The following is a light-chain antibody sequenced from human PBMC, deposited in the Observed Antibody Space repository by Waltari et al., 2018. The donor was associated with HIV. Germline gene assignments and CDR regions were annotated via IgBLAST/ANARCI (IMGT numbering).Light chain of an antibody. CDR3: QSYDSSNVV. V-gene: IGLV6-57*01. Sequence: NFMLTPPHSFSEPPGRTVTLSCTRSSSSLATNSVQWYQQRPGSSPITVIYEDDQRPSGIPDRFSASFDSSSNSASLTISGLKAEDEADYYCQSYDSSNVVFGGGTQLTVL. CDR1: SSSLATNS. CDR2: EDD. J-gene: IGLJ7*01.